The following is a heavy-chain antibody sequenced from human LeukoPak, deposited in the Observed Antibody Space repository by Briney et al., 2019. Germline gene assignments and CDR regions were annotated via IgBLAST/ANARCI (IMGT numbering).Heavy chain of an antibody. CDR1: GFTFSSYW. CDR3: TRDSIGYCTSTSCERPFDY. CDR2: IDHDGSEK. D-gene: IGHD2-2*01. J-gene: IGHJ4*02. V-gene: IGHV3-7*01. Sequence: GGSLRLSCAASGFTFSSYWMSWVRQAPGKGLEWVANIDHDGSEKFYVDSVKGRFTISRDNAKNSLYLQMSSLRAEDTAVYYCTRDSIGYCTSTSCERPFDYWGQGTLVTVSS.